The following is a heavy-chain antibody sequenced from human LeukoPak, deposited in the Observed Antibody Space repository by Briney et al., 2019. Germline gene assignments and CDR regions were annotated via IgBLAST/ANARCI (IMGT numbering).Heavy chain of an antibody. V-gene: IGHV3-21*01. D-gene: IGHD2-2*02. CDR1: GFTFGSYS. J-gene: IGHJ4*02. Sequence: GGSLRLSCAASGFTFGSYSMNWVRQAPGKGLEWVSSISSSSSYIYYADSVKGRFTISRDNAKNSLYLQMNSLRAEDTAVYYCARDGALYCSSTSCYSYWGQGTLVTVSS. CDR3: ARDGALYCSSTSCYSY. CDR2: ISSSSSYI.